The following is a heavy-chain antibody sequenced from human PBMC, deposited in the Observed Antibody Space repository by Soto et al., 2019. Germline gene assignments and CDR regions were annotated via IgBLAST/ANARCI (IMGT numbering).Heavy chain of an antibody. CDR3: ARDSIRFLAWYSGHQNWFDP. V-gene: IGHV1-18*01. Sequence: ASVKVSCKASGYTFTSYGISWVRQAPGQGLEWMGWISAYNGNTNYAQKLQGRVTMTTDTSTSTAYMELRSLRSDDTAVYYCARDSIRFLAWYSGHQNWFDPWGQGTLVTVSS. D-gene: IGHD3-3*01. J-gene: IGHJ5*02. CDR2: ISAYNGNT. CDR1: GYTFTSYG.